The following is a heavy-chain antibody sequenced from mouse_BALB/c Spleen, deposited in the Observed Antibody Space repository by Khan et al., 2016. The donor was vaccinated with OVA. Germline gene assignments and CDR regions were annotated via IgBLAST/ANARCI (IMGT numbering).Heavy chain of an antibody. Sequence: QVQLQQSGPELVKPGASVRISCKASGYTFTSYYIHWVKQRPGQGLEWIGWIFPGNVNTNYNEGFKGKATLTADKSSSTAYMQLSSLTSEDSAVYCCARAGYGSFAYWGQGTLVTVSA. J-gene: IGHJ3*01. D-gene: IGHD2-10*02. V-gene: IGHV1S56*01. CDR2: IFPGNVNT. CDR3: ARAGYGSFAY. CDR1: GYTFTSYY.